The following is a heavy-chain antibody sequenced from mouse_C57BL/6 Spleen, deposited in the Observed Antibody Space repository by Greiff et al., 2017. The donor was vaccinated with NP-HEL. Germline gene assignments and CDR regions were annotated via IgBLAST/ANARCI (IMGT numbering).Heavy chain of an antibody. CDR1: GYAFSSYW. CDR3: ASVNWDYFDY. V-gene: IGHV1-80*01. CDR2: IYPGDGDT. D-gene: IGHD4-1*01. J-gene: IGHJ2*01. Sequence: QVQLQQSGAELVKPGASVKISCKASGYAFSSYWMNRVKQRPGKGLEWIGQIYPGDGDTNYNGKFKGKATLTADKSSSTAYMQLSSLTSEDSAVYFCASVNWDYFDYWGQGTTLTVSS.